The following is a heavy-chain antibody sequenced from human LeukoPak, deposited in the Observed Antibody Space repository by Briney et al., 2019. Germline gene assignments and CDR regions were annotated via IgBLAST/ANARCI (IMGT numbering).Heavy chain of an antibody. CDR1: GYTFTSYG. Sequence: GASVKVSCKASGYTFTSYGISWVRQAPGQGLEWMGRIIPILGIANYAQKFQGRVTITADKSTSTAYMELSSLRSEDTAVYYCARGDGDYFFYYYYMDVWGKGTTVTVSS. V-gene: IGHV1-69*04. D-gene: IGHD4-17*01. CDR2: IIPILGIA. J-gene: IGHJ6*03. CDR3: ARGDGDYFFYYYYMDV.